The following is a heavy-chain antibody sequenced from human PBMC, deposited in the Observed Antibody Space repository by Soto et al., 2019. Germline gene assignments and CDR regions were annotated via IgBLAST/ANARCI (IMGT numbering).Heavy chain of an antibody. Sequence: GGSLRLSCAASGFTFDDYAMHWVRQAPGKGLEWVSGISWNSGSIGYADSVKGRFTISRDNAKNSLYLQMNSLRAEDTALYYCAKDRGLAARPPLGAFDIWGKGTMVTIAS. D-gene: IGHD6-6*01. CDR2: ISWNSGSI. CDR3: AKDRGLAARPPLGAFDI. J-gene: IGHJ3*02. CDR1: GFTFDDYA. V-gene: IGHV3-9*01.